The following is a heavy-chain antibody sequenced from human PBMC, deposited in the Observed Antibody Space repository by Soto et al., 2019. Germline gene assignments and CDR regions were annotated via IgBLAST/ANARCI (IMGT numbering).Heavy chain of an antibody. CDR1: GYTFSTYG. J-gene: IGHJ4*02. V-gene: IGHV1-18*01. Sequence: QVQLVQSGAEVTEPGASVKLSCKTSGYTFSTYGLTWVRQAPGQGLEWMGWTVATTGSTIYAQDFQGRVTVTPDRSTNTGYLELKSLTSDDTALYYCARVAGYGSGSRHFDSWGQGTLVTVSS. D-gene: IGHD3-10*01. CDR3: ARVAGYGSGSRHFDS. CDR2: TVATTGST.